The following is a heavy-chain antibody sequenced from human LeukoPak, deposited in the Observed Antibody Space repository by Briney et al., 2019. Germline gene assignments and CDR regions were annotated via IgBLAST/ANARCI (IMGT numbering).Heavy chain of an antibody. CDR3: ARVYYDSSGYPDY. Sequence: GASVKVSCKASGYRFIGYYMHWVRQAPGQGLEWMGWINPKTGGTNYAQKFQGRVTMTRDTSISTAYMELSRLRSDDTAVYYCARVYYDSSGYPDYWGQGTLVTVSS. D-gene: IGHD3-22*01. CDR1: GYRFIGYY. V-gene: IGHV1-2*02. CDR2: INPKTGGT. J-gene: IGHJ4*02.